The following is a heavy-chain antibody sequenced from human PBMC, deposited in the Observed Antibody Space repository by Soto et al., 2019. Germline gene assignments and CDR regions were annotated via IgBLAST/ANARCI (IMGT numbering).Heavy chain of an antibody. CDR1: CASITSSAY. V-gene: IGHV4-4*07. CDR3: ARGMTPSGAQAWYYFDS. J-gene: IGHJ4*02. D-gene: IGHD2-15*01. CDR2: FSLSGTT. Sequence: SETLSLTCTVSCASITSSAYWSWILQPAGKGLEWIGRFSLSGTTSYNPSLRSRVTMSADVSKNQFSLRLTSVTAADTALYYCARGMTPSGAQAWYYFDSGGQGNYVTVFS.